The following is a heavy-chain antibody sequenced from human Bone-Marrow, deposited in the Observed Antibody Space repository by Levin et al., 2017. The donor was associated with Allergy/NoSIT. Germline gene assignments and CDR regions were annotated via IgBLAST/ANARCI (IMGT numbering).Heavy chain of an antibody. CDR1: GGSITPYY. Sequence: SETLSLTCSVSGGSITPYYWAWIRQYPGKGLEWIGYVYYIGRSTYSPSFKSRATISLDTSRNEFSLRLTSVTAADTAVYFCARGTKKAADFDSWGPGTLVAVSS. V-gene: IGHV4-59*13. CDR3: ARGTKKAADFDS. J-gene: IGHJ4*02. CDR2: VYYIGRS. D-gene: IGHD1-7*01.